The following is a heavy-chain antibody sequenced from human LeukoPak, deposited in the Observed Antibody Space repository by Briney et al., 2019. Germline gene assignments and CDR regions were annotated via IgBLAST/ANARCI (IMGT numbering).Heavy chain of an antibody. V-gene: IGHV4-59*01. CDR3: ARDGGVPAAIWRGHFDY. D-gene: IGHD2-2*01. CDR2: IYYSGST. CDR1: GGSISSYY. Sequence: PSETLSLTCTVSGGSISSYYWSWIRQPPGKGLEWIGYIYYSGSTNYNPSLKSRVTISVDTSKNQFSLKLSSVTAADTAVYYCARDGGVPAAIWRGHFDYWGQGTLVTVSS. J-gene: IGHJ4*02.